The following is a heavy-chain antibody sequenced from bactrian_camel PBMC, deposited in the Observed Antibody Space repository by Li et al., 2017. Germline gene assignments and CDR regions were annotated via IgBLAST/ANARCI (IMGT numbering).Heavy chain of an antibody. Sequence: VQLVESGGGSVQAGGSLTLSCSASTPVACMGWFRQVPGKDPQEVALMNTEGHRRYSPSVEGRFTISRGSADNTLYLQMNSLKPDDSAMYYCAADLGYDGICVDSYIRRPELYNYKGQGTQVTVS. D-gene: IGHD6*01. CDR3: AADLGYDGICVDSYIRRPELYNY. CDR1: TPVAC. V-gene: IGHV3S53*01. J-gene: IGHJ4*01. CDR2: MNTEGHR.